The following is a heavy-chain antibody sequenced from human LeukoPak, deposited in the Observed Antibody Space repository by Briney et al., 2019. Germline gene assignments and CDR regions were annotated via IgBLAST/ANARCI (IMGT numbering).Heavy chain of an antibody. D-gene: IGHD2-21*01. J-gene: IGHJ1*01. Sequence: SETLSLTCTVSGGSISSYYWSWIRQPPGKGLEWIGYIYYSGSTNYNPSLKSRVTISVDTSKNQFSLKLSSVTAADTAVYYCARACGGDCSPDILASQHWGQGTLVTVSS. CDR1: GGSISSYY. V-gene: IGHV4-59*01. CDR2: IYYSGST. CDR3: ARACGGDCSPDILASQH.